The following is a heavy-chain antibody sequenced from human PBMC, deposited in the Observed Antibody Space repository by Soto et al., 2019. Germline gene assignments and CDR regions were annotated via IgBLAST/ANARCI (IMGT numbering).Heavy chain of an antibody. D-gene: IGHD3-16*01. CDR3: AGGDHWRLVDY. CDR1: GDSITTRY. Sequence: SETLSLTCTVSGDSITTRYWSWIRQPPGKGLEWIGYIYNTGGNYNPSLMSRASMSLDTSKNLFSLRLRSVTAADTAVYYCAGGDHWRLVDYWGRGNLVTVSS. V-gene: IGHV4-59*11. J-gene: IGHJ4*02. CDR2: IYNTGG.